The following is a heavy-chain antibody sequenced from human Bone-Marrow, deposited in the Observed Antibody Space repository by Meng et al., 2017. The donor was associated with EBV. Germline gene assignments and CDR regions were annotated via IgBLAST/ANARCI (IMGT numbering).Heavy chain of an antibody. J-gene: IGHJ5*02. CDR3: ARGQGAIAAAGIGDWFDP. Sequence: QVQLVQPGAEVKKHGASVKVSCKASGYTFTSYYMHWVRQAPGQGLEWMGIINPSGGSTSYAQKFQGRVTMTRDTSTSTVYMELSSLRSEDTAVYYCARGQGAIAAAGIGDWFDPWGQGTLVTVSS. V-gene: IGHV1-46*01. CDR2: INPSGGST. D-gene: IGHD6-13*01. CDR1: GYTFTSYY.